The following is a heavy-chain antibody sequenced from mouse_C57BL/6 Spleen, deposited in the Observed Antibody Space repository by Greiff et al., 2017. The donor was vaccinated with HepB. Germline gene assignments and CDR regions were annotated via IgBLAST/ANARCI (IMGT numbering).Heavy chain of an antibody. CDR3: ARRGVVTTRAMDY. CDR2: IDPSDSYT. J-gene: IGHJ4*01. Sequence: VKLQQPGAELVMPGASVKLSCKASGYTFTSYWMHWVKQRPGQGLEWIGEIDPSDSYTNYNQKFKGKSTLTVDKSSSTAYMQLSSLTSEDSAVYYCARRGVVTTRAMDYWGQGTSVTVSS. V-gene: IGHV1-69*01. CDR1: GYTFTSYW. D-gene: IGHD2-3*01.